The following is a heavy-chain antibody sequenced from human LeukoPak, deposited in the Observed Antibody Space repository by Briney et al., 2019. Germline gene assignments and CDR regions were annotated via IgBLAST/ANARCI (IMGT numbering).Heavy chain of an antibody. CDR1: GFIFNNYA. J-gene: IGHJ6*03. Sequence: GGTLRLSCAASGFIFNNYALSWVRQTPGKGLEWVSAISGSGRNTYYADSVKGRFTISRDNSKNTLYLQMNSLRAEDTAVYYCAKGHGDYVIKDYYYYYMDVWGKGTTVTISS. V-gene: IGHV3-23*01. D-gene: IGHD4-17*01. CDR2: ISGSGRNT. CDR3: AKGHGDYVIKDYYYYYMDV.